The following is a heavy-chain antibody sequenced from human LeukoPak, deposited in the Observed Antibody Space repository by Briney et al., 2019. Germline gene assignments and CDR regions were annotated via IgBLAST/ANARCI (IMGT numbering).Heavy chain of an antibody. CDR1: GGTFSRYG. J-gene: IGHJ4*02. CDR3: ARAIRYSNTWEYFEY. V-gene: IGHV1-69*11. CDR2: ITPVLGTA. D-gene: IGHD6-13*01. Sequence: GSSVKVSCKASGGTFSRYGITWVRQAPGQGLEWVGRITPVLGTAHYAQKFQDRVTITADESTGTAYMELSSLRSEDTAIYYCARAIRYSNTWEYFEYCGQGTLVTVSS.